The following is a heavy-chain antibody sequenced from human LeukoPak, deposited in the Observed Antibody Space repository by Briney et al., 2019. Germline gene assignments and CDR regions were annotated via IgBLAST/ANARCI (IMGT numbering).Heavy chain of an antibody. CDR1: GFTFSSYA. CDR2: ISGSGGST. CDR3: AKGDGSYLYYFDY. V-gene: IGHV3-23*01. D-gene: IGHD1-26*01. J-gene: IGHJ4*02. Sequence: GGSLRLSCPASGFTFSSYAMSWVRQAPGKGLEWVSAISGSGGSTYYADSVKGRFTISRDNSKNTLYLQMNSLRAEDTAVYYCAKGDGSYLYYFDYWGQGTLVTVSS.